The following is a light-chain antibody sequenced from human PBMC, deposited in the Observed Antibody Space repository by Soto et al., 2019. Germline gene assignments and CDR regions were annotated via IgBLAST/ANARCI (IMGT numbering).Light chain of an antibody. CDR1: SSDIGNYDF. J-gene: IGLJ2*01. Sequence: QSALTQPASVSGSPGQSITISCTGTSSDIGNYDFVSWYQQVPGTAPKAMIYEVSSRPSGVSNRFSGSKSGNTASLILSGLQAEDEVYSCCSSYTTSTPFILFGGGTKVTVL. CDR3: SSYTTSTPFIL. CDR2: EVS. V-gene: IGLV2-14*01.